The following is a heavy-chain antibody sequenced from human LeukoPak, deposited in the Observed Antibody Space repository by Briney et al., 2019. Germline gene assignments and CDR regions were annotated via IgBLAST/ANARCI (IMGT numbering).Heavy chain of an antibody. D-gene: IGHD1-26*01. CDR2: IGTSSTTI. J-gene: IGHJ4*02. CDR1: GFTFSSYT. CDR3: ARPGIVGAPGAFDY. Sequence: GGSLRLSCAASGFTFSSYTMNWVRQPPGKGLEWVSNIGTSSTTIYYADSVKGRFTISRDNAKNSLYLQMNSLRAEDTAVYYCARPGIVGAPGAFDYWGQGTLVTVSS. V-gene: IGHV3-48*01.